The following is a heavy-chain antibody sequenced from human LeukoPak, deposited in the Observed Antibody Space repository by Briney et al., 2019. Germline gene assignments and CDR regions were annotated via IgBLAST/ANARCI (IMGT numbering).Heavy chain of an antibody. D-gene: IGHD3-16*01. CDR2: IFYSGTT. Sequence: SETLSLTCSASGGSISSTNYYWGWIRQPPGKGLEWIGSIFYSGTTYYNPSLRSRVTIYVDTSKNQFSLKLSSVTTSDTALYYCARDLGARFESWGQGILVTVSS. V-gene: IGHV4-39*07. J-gene: IGHJ4*02. CDR1: GGSISSTNYY. CDR3: ARDLGARFES.